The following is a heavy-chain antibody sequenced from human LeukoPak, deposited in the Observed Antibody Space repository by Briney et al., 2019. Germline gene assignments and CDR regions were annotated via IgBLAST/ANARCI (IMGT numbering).Heavy chain of an antibody. CDR3: ARAGKGSGYQGLFNY. CDR1: GFNFNSYG. V-gene: IGHV3-33*01. Sequence: GGSLRLSCAASGFNFNSYGMHWVRQAPGKGLEWVAVLWYDGSNKYYADSVKGRFTISRDNSKNTLYLQMNSLRAEDTAVYYCARAGKGSGYQGLFNYWGQGTLVTVSS. J-gene: IGHJ4*02. D-gene: IGHD3-22*01. CDR2: LWYDGSNK.